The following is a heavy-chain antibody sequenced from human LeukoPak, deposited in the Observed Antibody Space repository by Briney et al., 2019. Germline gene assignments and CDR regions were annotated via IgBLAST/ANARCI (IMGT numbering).Heavy chain of an antibody. CDR1: GGSISSGSYY. CDR2: IYTSGST. CDR3: ARAGITMVRGVITWFDP. V-gene: IGHV4-61*02. J-gene: IGHJ5*02. D-gene: IGHD3-10*01. Sequence: SETLSLTCTVSGGSISSGSYYWSWIRQPGGKGLEWIGRIYTSGSTNYNPSLKSRVTISVDTSKNQFSLKLSSVTAADTAVYYCARAGITMVRGVITWFDPWGQGTLVTVSS.